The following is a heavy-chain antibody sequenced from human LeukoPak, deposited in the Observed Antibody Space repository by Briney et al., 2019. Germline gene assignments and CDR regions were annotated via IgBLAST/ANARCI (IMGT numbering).Heavy chain of an antibody. CDR2: ISSSSSYI. CDR1: GFTFSSYN. D-gene: IGHD7-27*01. V-gene: IGHV3-21*01. Sequence: GGSLRLSCAASGFTFSSYNMNWVRQAPGKGLEWVSSISSSSSYIYYADSVKGRFTISRDNAKNSLYLQMNSLRAEDTAVYFCARERTGEAFDYWGQGTLVTVSS. CDR3: ARERTGEAFDY. J-gene: IGHJ4*02.